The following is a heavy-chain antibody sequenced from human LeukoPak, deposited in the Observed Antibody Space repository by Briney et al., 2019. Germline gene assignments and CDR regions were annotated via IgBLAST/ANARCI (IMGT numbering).Heavy chain of an antibody. D-gene: IGHD5-18*01. CDR1: RGSISSSSYY. Sequence: ESPSLTCTVSRGSISSSSYYWGWIRQPPGKGLEWIGSFYYSGITYYNPSLKSRVTISVDTSKNQFSLKLTSVTAADTAVYYYPFSYGYFPAFDIWGQGTMVTVSS. V-gene: IGHV4-39*05. CDR2: FYYSGIT. CDR3: PFSYGYFPAFDI. J-gene: IGHJ3*02.